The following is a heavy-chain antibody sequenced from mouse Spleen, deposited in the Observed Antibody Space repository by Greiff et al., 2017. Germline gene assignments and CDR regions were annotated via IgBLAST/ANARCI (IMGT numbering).Heavy chain of an antibody. Sequence: VQLKESGAELVKPGASVKLSCTASGFNIKDTYMHWVKQRPEQGLEWIGRIDPANGNTKYDPKFQGKATITADTSSNTAYLQLSSLTSEDTAVYYCARDDDYDGDYYAMDYWGQGTSVTVSS. CDR1: GFNIKDTY. CDR3: ARDDDYDGDYYAMDY. V-gene: IGHV14-3*02. D-gene: IGHD2-4*01. J-gene: IGHJ4*01. CDR2: IDPANGNT.